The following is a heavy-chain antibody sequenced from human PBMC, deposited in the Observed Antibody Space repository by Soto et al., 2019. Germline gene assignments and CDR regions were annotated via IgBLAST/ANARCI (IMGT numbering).Heavy chain of an antibody. J-gene: IGHJ4*02. Sequence: GGSLRLSCAASGFTFSSYTMSWVRQAPGKGLEWVSYISSSGSTIYDADSVKGRFTISRDNAKNSLYLQMNSLRVEDTAVYYCARVDCSGGSCYVFDYWGQGTLVTVSS. CDR1: GFTFSSYT. CDR3: ARVDCSGGSCYVFDY. D-gene: IGHD2-15*01. V-gene: IGHV3-48*01. CDR2: ISSSGSTI.